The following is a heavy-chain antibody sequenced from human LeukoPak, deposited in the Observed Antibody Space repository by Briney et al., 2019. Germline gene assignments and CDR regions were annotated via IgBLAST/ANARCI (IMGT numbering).Heavy chain of an antibody. CDR1: GYTFTGYC. Sequence: GASVKVSCKASGYTFTGYCMHWVRQAPGQGLEWMGWINPNSGDTNYAQKFQGRVTMTRDTSISTAYMELSRLRSDDTAVYYCARAGEMATIFAYWGQGTLVSVSS. D-gene: IGHD5-24*01. V-gene: IGHV1-2*02. J-gene: IGHJ4*02. CDR3: ARAGEMATIFAY. CDR2: INPNSGDT.